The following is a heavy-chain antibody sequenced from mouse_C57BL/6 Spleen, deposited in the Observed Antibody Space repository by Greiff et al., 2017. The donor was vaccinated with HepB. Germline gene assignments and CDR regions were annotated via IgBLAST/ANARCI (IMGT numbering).Heavy chain of an antibody. D-gene: IGHD2-2*01. CDR2: ISDGGSYT. CDR1: GFTFSSYA. Sequence: EVKLMESGGGLVKPGGSLKLSCAASGFTFSSYAMSWVSQTPEKRLEWVATISDGGSYTYYPDNVKGRFTISRDNSKNNLYLQMSHLKSEDTAMYYCARGGLYGYYFDDWGQGTTLTVSS. V-gene: IGHV5-4*03. CDR3: ARGGLYGYYFDD. J-gene: IGHJ2*01.